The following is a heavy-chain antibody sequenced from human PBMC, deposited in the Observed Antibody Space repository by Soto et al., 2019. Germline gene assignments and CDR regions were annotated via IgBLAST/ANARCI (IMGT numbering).Heavy chain of an antibody. Sequence: QVQLVQSGAEVKKPGSSVKVSCKASGGTFNSYAINWVRQAPGQGLEWMGGSIPIFGTANYAQKFQGRVTITADESTSKAYMGLSSLRSEDTAVYYCARGGGRGEGESIAVAGTAIYYYGMDVWGQGTTVTVSS. J-gene: IGHJ6*02. CDR3: ARGGGRGEGESIAVAGTAIYYYGMDV. D-gene: IGHD6-19*01. V-gene: IGHV1-69*01. CDR1: GGTFNSYA. CDR2: SIPIFGTA.